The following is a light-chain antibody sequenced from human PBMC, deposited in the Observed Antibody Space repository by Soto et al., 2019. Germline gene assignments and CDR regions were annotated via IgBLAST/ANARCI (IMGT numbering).Light chain of an antibody. CDR3: HQYDSYPLT. Sequence: DIQMTQSPSTLSASVGDRVTITCRASQSVSSWLAWYQQRPGNTPNLLIYKASSLESGVPSRFSGSGSGTEFTLTVSSLQPDDFATYYCHQYDSYPLTFGGGTKVEIK. V-gene: IGKV1-5*03. J-gene: IGKJ4*01. CDR2: KAS. CDR1: QSVSSW.